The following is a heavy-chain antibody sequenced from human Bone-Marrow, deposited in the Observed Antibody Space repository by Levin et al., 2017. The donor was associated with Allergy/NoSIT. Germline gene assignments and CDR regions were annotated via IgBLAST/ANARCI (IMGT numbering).Heavy chain of an antibody. Sequence: SETLSLTCTVFGGSISNSDYYWGWIRQPPGKGLEWIGTISYSGSTYYNPSLKSLVSISVDTSKNQFSLRLSFVTAADTAVYYCTRGGVYVWGSYSYQGEYWGQGTLVTVSS. CDR3: TRGGVYVWGSYSYQGEY. CDR1: GGSISNSDYY. V-gene: IGHV4-39*01. J-gene: IGHJ4*02. CDR2: ISYSGST. D-gene: IGHD3-16*02.